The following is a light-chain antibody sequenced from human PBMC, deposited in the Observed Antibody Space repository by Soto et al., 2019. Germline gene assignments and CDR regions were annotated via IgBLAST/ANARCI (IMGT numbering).Light chain of an antibody. CDR1: RSVSSSY. CDR3: QHYGSSPPSWT. CDR2: GAS. V-gene: IGKV3-20*01. J-gene: IGKJ1*01. Sequence: ETVLTQSPGTLSLSPGERATLFCRASRSVSSSYLAWYQQKPGQAPRLLIYGASSRATGIPDRFSGSGSGTEFTLTISRLEPEDFAMYYCQHYGSSPPSWTFGQGTKVEIK.